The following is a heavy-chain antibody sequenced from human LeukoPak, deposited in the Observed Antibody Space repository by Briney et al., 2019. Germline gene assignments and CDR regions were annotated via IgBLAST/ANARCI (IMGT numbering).Heavy chain of an antibody. J-gene: IGHJ6*02. CDR1: GGSINSYY. V-gene: IGHV4-59*08. Sequence: SETLSLTCTVSGGSINSYYWSWIRQPPGKGLEWIGYISHSGSTNYKPSLKSRVTISLDTSKNQFSLKLSSVTAADTAVYYCARRAYYDFWSYYYYGMDVWGQGTTVTVSS. CDR3: ARRAYYDFWSYYYYGMDV. D-gene: IGHD3-3*01. CDR2: ISHSGST.